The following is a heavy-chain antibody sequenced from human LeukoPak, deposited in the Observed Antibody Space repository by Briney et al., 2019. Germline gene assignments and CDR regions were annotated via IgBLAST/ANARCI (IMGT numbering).Heavy chain of an antibody. Sequence: PSETLSLTCTVSGGSISSGSYYWSWIRQPAGKGLEWIGRIYTSGSTNYNPSLKSRVTISVDTSKNQFSLKLSSMTAADTAVYYCARGPGAANFDYWGQGTLVTVSS. V-gene: IGHV4-61*02. CDR1: GGSISSGSYY. D-gene: IGHD2-15*01. CDR2: IYTSGST. CDR3: ARGPGAANFDY. J-gene: IGHJ4*02.